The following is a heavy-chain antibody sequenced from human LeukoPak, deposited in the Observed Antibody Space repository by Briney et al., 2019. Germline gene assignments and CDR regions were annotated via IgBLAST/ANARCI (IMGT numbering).Heavy chain of an antibody. CDR1: GFTFSSYT. Sequence: PGGSLRLSCAASGFTFSSYTMNWVRQAPGKGLEWVSSISSSSSYIYYADSLKGRFTISRDNAKNSLYLQMNSLRAEDTAVYYCARSPGILGTNYFDYWGQGTLVTVSS. V-gene: IGHV3-21*01. J-gene: IGHJ4*02. CDR2: ISSSSSYI. D-gene: IGHD1-26*01. CDR3: ARSPGILGTNYFDY.